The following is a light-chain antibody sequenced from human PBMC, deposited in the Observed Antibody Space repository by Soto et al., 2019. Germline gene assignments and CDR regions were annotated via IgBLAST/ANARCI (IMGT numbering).Light chain of an antibody. CDR3: SSYAGSNNYV. V-gene: IGLV2-8*01. Sequence: QSVLTQPPSASGSPGQSVTISCTGTSSDVGAYNYVSWYQQHPGKAPKLIIYEVSKRPSGVPDRFSGSKSGNTASLTVSGLQAEDEADYYCSSYAGSNNYVXGTGTKVTV. CDR2: EVS. J-gene: IGLJ1*01. CDR1: SSDVGAYNY.